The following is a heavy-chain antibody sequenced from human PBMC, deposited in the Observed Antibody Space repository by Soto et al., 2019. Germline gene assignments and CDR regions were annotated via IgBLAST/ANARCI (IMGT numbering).Heavy chain of an antibody. D-gene: IGHD5-18*01. V-gene: IGHV4-30-4*01. CDR3: ASMDKAMVTRGDYYYGMDV. CDR2: IYYSGST. Sequence: PSETLSLTCTVSGGSISSGDYYWSWIRQPPGKGLEWIGYIYYSGSTYYNPSLKSRVTISVDTSKNQFSLKLSSVTAADTAVYYCASMDKAMVTRGDYYYGMDVWGQGTTVTVSS. J-gene: IGHJ6*02. CDR1: GGSISSGDYY.